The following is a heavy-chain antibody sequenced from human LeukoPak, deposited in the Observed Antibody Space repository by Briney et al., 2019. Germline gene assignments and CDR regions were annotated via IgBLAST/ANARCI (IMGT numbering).Heavy chain of an antibody. CDR2: INPNSGGT. CDR1: GYTFTGHY. Sequence: EASVKVSCKASGYTFTGHYMHWVRQAPGQGLEWMGWINPNSGGTNYAQKFQGRVTMTRDTSISTAYMELSRLRSDDTAVYYCARVHDIAAAGTGFDYWGQGTLVTVSS. V-gene: IGHV1-2*02. D-gene: IGHD6-13*01. J-gene: IGHJ4*02. CDR3: ARVHDIAAAGTGFDY.